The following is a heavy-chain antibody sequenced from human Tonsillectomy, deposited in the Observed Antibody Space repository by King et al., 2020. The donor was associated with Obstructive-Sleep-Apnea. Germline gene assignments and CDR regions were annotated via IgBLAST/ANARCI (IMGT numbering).Heavy chain of an antibody. D-gene: IGHD5-24*01. Sequence: VQLVESGAEVKKPGASVKGSCKASGYTFTNYGITWGRQAPGQGPEWMGWISAYNGNTKYAQKLQGRVTMTTDTSTSTAYMELRSLRSDDTAVYYCARVGGGYNLDFYYGMDVWGQGTTVTVSS. CDR3: ARVGGGYNLDFYYGMDV. CDR1: GYTFTNYG. CDR2: ISAYNGNT. V-gene: IGHV1-18*01. J-gene: IGHJ6*02.